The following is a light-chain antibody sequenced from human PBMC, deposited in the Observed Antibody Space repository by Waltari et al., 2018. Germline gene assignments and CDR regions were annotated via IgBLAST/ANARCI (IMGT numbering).Light chain of an antibody. V-gene: IGKV2-30*02. CDR1: QSLVHSDGKTY. J-gene: IGKJ1*01. Sequence: DVVMTQSPLSLPVTLGQPATISCRSIQSLVHSDGKTYLNWFHQRPGQSPRRLIYKVFNRDSGVPDRFSGSGSGTDFTLKISRVEADDVGTYYCMQATQWPLTFGQGTKVEIK. CDR3: MQATQWPLT. CDR2: KVF.